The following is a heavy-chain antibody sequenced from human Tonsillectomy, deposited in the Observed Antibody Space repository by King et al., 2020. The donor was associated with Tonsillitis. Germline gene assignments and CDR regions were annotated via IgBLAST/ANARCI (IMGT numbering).Heavy chain of an antibody. CDR1: GGSFSGYY. CDR2: INHSGST. D-gene: IGHD6-19*01. J-gene: IGHJ4*02. CDR3: ARRRGYSSGWYPFDY. Sequence: VQLQQWGAGLLKPSETLSLTCAVYGGSFSGYYWSWIRQPPGKGLEWIGEINHSGSTNYNPSLKSRVTISVDTSKNQFSLKLRSVTAADTAVYYCARRRGYSSGWYPFDYWGQGTLVTVSS. V-gene: IGHV4-34*01.